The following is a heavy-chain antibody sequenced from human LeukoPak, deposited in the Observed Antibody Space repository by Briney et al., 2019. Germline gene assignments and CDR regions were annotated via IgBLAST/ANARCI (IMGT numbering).Heavy chain of an antibody. Sequence: PGGSLRLSCTVSGFTVSSNSMSWVRQAPGKGLEWVSFIYSDNTHCSDSVKGRFTISRDNSKNTLYFQMNSLRAEDTAVYYCARTKQWLDDAFDIWGQGTMVTVSS. CDR1: GFTVSSNS. CDR3: ARTKQWLDDAFDI. D-gene: IGHD6-19*01. CDR2: IYSDNT. V-gene: IGHV3-53*01. J-gene: IGHJ3*02.